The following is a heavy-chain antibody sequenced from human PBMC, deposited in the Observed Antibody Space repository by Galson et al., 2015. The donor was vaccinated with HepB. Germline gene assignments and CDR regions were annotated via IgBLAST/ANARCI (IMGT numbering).Heavy chain of an antibody. V-gene: IGHV4-61*02. J-gene: IGHJ3*01. D-gene: IGHD1-1*01. Sequence: TVSLTCFLSGASMNIGNNYWNWLRQSASQGPEWIGRIYLSGATYFSPSFRSRAVMSIDTTYEHFSPQLTSVTAADTAVYYCARGARRTSVFPQAFDVWGPGISVTVTS. CDR1: GASMNIGNNY. CDR3: ARGARRTSVFPQAFDV. CDR2: IYLSGAT.